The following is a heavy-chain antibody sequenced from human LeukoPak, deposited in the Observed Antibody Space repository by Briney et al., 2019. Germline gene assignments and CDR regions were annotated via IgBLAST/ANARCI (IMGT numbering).Heavy chain of an antibody. J-gene: IGHJ3*02. CDR2: IYYSGTT. CDR3: ARYRDSGGRLAFDI. D-gene: IGHD2-15*01. CDR1: GGSISSDGYY. V-gene: IGHV4-31*03. Sequence: SETLSLTCTVSGGSISSDGYYWTWIRQHPGKGLEWIGYIYYSGTTYYSPSLESRVTLSVDTSKNQFSLRLSSVTAADTAVYYCARYRDSGGRLAFDIWGQGTMATVSS.